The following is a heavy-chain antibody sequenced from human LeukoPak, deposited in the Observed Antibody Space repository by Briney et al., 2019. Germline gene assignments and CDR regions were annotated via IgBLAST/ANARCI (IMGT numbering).Heavy chain of an antibody. CDR1: GGTFSSYA. CDR3: ARAGGYSYGCYWFDP. V-gene: IGHV1-69*13. Sequence: SVKVSCKASGGTFSSYAISWVRQAPGQGLECMGGIIPIFGTANYAQKFQGRVTITADESTSTAYMELSSLRSGDTAVYYCARAGGYSYGCYWFDPWGQGTLVTVSS. D-gene: IGHD5-18*01. CDR2: IIPIFGTA. J-gene: IGHJ5*02.